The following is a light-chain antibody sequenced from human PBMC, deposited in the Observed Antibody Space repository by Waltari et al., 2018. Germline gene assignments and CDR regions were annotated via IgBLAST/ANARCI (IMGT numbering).Light chain of an antibody. CDR1: SSDVGFYNL. CDR3: CSYAGRNIWV. V-gene: IGLV2-23*02. J-gene: IGLJ3*02. CDR2: EVI. Sequence: QSALTQPASVSGSPGQSITISCTGTSSDVGFYNLVSWYQQHPGKAPELVVYEVISRPSGFSNRFSGSKSGNPASLTISGLQAEDEADYYCCSYAGRNIWVFGGGTKLTVL.